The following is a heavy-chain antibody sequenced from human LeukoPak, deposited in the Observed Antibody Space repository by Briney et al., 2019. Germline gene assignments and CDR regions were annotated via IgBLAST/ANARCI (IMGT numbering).Heavy chain of an antibody. CDR3: VKDYSTIPAAANPLFDY. Sequence: GGSLRLSCEASGFTFSSYAVTWVRQPPGKGLEWVSGITGSGDTTFYADSVKGRFTISRDSSKSTLYLQMHSLRAEDTAVYYCVKDYSTIPAAANPLFDYWGQGALVTVSS. D-gene: IGHD6-13*01. J-gene: IGHJ4*02. CDR1: GFTFSSYA. V-gene: IGHV3-23*01. CDR2: ITGSGDTT.